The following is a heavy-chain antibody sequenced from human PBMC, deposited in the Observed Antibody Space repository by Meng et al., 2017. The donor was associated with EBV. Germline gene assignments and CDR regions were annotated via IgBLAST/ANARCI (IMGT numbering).Heavy chain of an antibody. J-gene: IGHJ4*02. V-gene: IGHV1-69*06. CDR1: GGTFSSYA. Sequence: QVQVVRVGAGVKKTGSSVKVSCKASGGTFSSYAISWVRQAPGQGLEWMGGIIPIFGTANYAQKFQGRVTITADKSTSTAYMELSSLRSEDTAVYYCARAEIAAAGRLDYWGQGTLVTVSS. CDR2: IIPIFGTA. D-gene: IGHD6-13*01. CDR3: ARAEIAAAGRLDY.